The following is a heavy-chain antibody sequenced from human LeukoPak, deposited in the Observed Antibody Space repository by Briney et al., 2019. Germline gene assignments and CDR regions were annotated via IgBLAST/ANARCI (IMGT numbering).Heavy chain of an antibody. J-gene: IGHJ4*02. V-gene: IGHV3-74*01. CDR2: ISPTGSTT. Sequence: PGGSLRLSCTASGFSFSGHWMHWARQLPGKGLVWVSRISPTGSTTSYADSVKGRFTVSRDNAKNTLYLQVNNLRAEDTAVYYCAKSVVVITFRFDDWGQGALVTVSS. CDR1: GFSFSGHW. CDR3: AKSVVVITFRFDD. D-gene: IGHD2-15*01.